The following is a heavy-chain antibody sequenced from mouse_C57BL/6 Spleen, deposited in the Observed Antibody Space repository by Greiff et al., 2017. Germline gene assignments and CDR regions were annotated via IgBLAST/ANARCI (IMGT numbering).Heavy chain of an antibody. CDR1: GYAFSSYW. CDR2: IYPGDGDT. J-gene: IGHJ2*01. Sequence: VQLQQSGAELVKPGASVKISCKASGYAFSSYWLNWVKQRPGQGLEWIGQIYPGDGDTNYNGKFKGKATLTADTSSSTAYMQLSSLTSEDSAVYVCARGYGNPYYFDYWGQGTTLTVSS. V-gene: IGHV1-80*01. D-gene: IGHD2-10*02. CDR3: ARGYGNPYYFDY.